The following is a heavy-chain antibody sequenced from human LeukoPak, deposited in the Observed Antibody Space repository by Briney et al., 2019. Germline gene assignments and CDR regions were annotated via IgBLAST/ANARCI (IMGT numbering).Heavy chain of an antibody. V-gene: IGHV3-23*01. CDR1: GFNFGGYS. CDR2: ILSGGGST. J-gene: IGHJ4*02. Sequence: GGSLRLSCEGSGFNFGGYSMSWVRQAPGKGLEWVSGILSGGGSTYYADDVKGRLTISRDNSRSTLFLQMNSLRAEDTAVYYCAKDAIYGDGYWEFDYWGQGTLVTVSS. CDR3: AKDAIYGDGYWEFDY. D-gene: IGHD2-21*01.